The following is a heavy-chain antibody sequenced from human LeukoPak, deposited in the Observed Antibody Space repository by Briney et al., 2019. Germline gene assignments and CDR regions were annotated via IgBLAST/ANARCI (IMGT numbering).Heavy chain of an antibody. Sequence: SETLSLTCTVSGGSVSSGSYYWTWVRQPPGKGLGWIGYIYCSASTNYNPSLQSRVTISVDTSKNQFSLKLSSVTAADTAVYYCARVLAAAGWFDPWGQGTLVTVSS. CDR3: ARVLAAAGWFDP. V-gene: IGHV4-61*01. D-gene: IGHD6-13*01. CDR2: IYCSAST. J-gene: IGHJ5*02. CDR1: GGSVSSGSYY.